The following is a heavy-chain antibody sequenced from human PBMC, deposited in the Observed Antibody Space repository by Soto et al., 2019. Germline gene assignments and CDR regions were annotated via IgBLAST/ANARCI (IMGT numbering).Heavy chain of an antibody. J-gene: IGHJ3*02. V-gene: IGHV4-4*07. D-gene: IGHD6-19*01. CDR2: MYTSGST. CDR3: ARDGYASGWSSYAFDI. CDR1: GGSINTYF. Sequence: SETLSLTCTVSGGSINTYFWSWIRQPAGEGLEWIGRMYTSGSTNYNPSLKSRVTMSVDTSKNQFSLKLNSLTAADTAVYYCARDGYASGWSSYAFDIWGQGTMVTVS.